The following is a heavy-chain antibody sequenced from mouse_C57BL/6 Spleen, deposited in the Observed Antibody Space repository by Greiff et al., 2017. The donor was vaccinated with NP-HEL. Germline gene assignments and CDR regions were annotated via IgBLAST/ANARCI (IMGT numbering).Heavy chain of an antibody. CDR3: AMESSGGWLLY. D-gene: IGHD2-3*01. CDR1: GYTFTSYW. Sequence: QVQLKQPGAELVKPGASVKVSCKASGYTFTSYWMHWVKQRPGQGLEWIGRIHPSDSDTNYNQKFKGKATLTVDKSSSTAYMQLSSLTSEDSAVYYCAMESSGGWLLYWGQGTTLTVSS. CDR2: IHPSDSDT. J-gene: IGHJ2*01. V-gene: IGHV1-74*01.